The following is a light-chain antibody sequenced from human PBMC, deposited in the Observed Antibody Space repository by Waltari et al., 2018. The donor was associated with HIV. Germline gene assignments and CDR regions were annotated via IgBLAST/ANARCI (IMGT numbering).Light chain of an antibody. CDR3: QQYEKLPLT. Sequence: DIQMTQSPSSLSASVGDRVTLTCQASQDINKYLNWYQQRLGKAPTLLIYDASNLQTGVPSRFRGAGSGTDFSFNISSLQPEDFATYYCQQYEKLPLTFGEGTRGEIK. V-gene: IGKV1-33*01. CDR2: DAS. J-gene: IGKJ4*01. CDR1: QDINKY.